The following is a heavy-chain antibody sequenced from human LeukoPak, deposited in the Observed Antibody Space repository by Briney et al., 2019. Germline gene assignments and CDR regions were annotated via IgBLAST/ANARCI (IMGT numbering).Heavy chain of an antibody. CDR1: GYTFTGYY. CDR3: ARDVSMVSSGYYR. CDR2: INPNSGGT. Sequence: GASVKVSCNASGYTFTGYYMHWVRQAPGQGLEWMGWINPNSGGTNYAQKFQGRVTMTRDTSISTAYMEPSRLRSDDTGVYYFARDVSMVSSGYYRWGEGTRLRVSS. V-gene: IGHV1-2*02. J-gene: IGHJ5*02. D-gene: IGHD3-22*01.